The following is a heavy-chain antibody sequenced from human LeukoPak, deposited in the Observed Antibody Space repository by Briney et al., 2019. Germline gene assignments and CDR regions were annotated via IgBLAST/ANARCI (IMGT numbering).Heavy chain of an antibody. CDR2: ISGSGGST. V-gene: IGHV3-23*01. D-gene: IGHD3-22*01. Sequence: GGSLRLSCAASGFTFSSYAMSWVRQAPGKGLEWVSAISGSGGSTYYADSVKGRFTISRDNSKNTLYLQMNSLRAEDTAVYYCAKGRGYYDSSGKRDGMDVWGQGTTVTVSS. J-gene: IGHJ6*02. CDR1: GFTFSSYA. CDR3: AKGRGYYDSSGKRDGMDV.